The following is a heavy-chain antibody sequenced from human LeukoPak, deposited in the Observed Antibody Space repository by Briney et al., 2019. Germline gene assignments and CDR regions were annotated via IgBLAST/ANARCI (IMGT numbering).Heavy chain of an antibody. CDR1: GYTFTSYD. CDR2: MNPNSGNT. Sequence: ASVKVSCKASGYTFTSYDINWVRQANGQGLERMGWMNPNSGNTGYAQRFQGRGTITRSTTISTAYMELSSLRSEDTAVYYCARGPFRSDPNDYWGQGTLVTVSS. CDR3: ARGPFRSDPNDY. D-gene: IGHD3-16*02. V-gene: IGHV1-8*01. J-gene: IGHJ4*02.